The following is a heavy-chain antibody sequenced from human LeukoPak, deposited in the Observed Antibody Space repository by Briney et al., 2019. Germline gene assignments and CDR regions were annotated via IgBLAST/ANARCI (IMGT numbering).Heavy chain of an antibody. Sequence: SETLSLTCTVSGDSISSGDYYWSWIRQPAGKGLEWIGRISSSGSTNYNPSLKSRVTMSVDTSKNQLSLKLSAVTAADTAVYYCARGVHGDYRWYFDLWGRGTLVTVSS. CDR3: ARGVHGDYRWYFDL. D-gene: IGHD4-17*01. J-gene: IGHJ2*01. CDR1: GDSISSGDYY. V-gene: IGHV4-61*02. CDR2: ISSSGST.